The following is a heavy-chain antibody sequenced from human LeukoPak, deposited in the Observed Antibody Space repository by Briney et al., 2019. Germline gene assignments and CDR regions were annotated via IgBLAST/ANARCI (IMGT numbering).Heavy chain of an antibody. CDR1: GFTFSTYA. CDR2: IRYDGSNK. Sequence: GGSLRLSCAASGFTFSTYAMSWVRQAPGKGLEWVAAIRYDGSNKYYADSVKGRFTISRDNSKNTLYLQTNSLRAEDTAVYYCAKDPYSSGWYESEYFQHWGQGTLVTVSS. D-gene: IGHD6-19*01. J-gene: IGHJ1*01. V-gene: IGHV3-30*02. CDR3: AKDPYSSGWYESEYFQH.